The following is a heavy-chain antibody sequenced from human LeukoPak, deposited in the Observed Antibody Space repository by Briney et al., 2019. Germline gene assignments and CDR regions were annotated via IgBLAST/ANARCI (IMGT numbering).Heavy chain of an antibody. Sequence: SETLSLTCTVSGGSFSSRNYLWSWIRQTPGEGLEWFGYISYIGVAYYNPSLKSRVTIPIDTSNSQYSLRLRSVTAPDTAVYYCAREVNIQADSDAFDIWGPGTTVTVSS. V-gene: IGHV4-30-4*08. D-gene: IGHD1/OR15-1a*01. CDR3: AREVNIQADSDAFDI. CDR2: ISYIGVA. CDR1: GGSFSSRNYL. J-gene: IGHJ3*02.